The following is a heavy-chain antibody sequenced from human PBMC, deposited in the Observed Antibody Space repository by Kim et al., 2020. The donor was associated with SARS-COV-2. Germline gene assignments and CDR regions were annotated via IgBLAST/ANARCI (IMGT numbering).Heavy chain of an antibody. CDR3: AREPVTGYYDSSGYPAI. CDR2: IYYSGST. J-gene: IGHJ3*02. D-gene: IGHD3-22*01. CDR1: GGSISSGGYY. Sequence: SETLSLTCTVSGGSISSGGYYWSWIRQHPGKGLEWIGYIYYSGSTYYNPSLKSRVTISVDTSKNQFSLKLSSVTAADTAVYYCAREPVTGYYDSSGYPAIWGQGTMVTVSS. V-gene: IGHV4-31*03.